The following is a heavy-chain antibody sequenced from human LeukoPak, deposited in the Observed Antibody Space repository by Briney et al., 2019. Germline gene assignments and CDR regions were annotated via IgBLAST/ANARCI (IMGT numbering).Heavy chain of an antibody. J-gene: IGHJ4*02. CDR1: GGSISSSS. V-gene: IGHV3-48*02. CDR2: ISSSSSTI. D-gene: IGHD1-26*01. CDR3: ARRSGSYWD. Sequence: ETLSLTCTVSGGSISSSSYYWGWLRQAPGKGLEWVSYISSSSSTIYYADSVKGRFTISRDNAKNSLYLQMNSLRDEDTAVYYCARRSGSYWDWGQGTLVTVSS.